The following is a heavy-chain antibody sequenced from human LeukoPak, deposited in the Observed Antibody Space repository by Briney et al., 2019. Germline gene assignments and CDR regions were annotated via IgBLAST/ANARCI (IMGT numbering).Heavy chain of an antibody. CDR1: GFAFSRNW. D-gene: IGHD6-19*01. CDR3: ATDPDSGGWSTFDY. Sequence: GGSLRLSCAASGFAFSRNWMHWVRQAPGKGLVWVSRINSDGSDTHYADSVKGRFTISRDNAKNTLYLQMNSLRAEDTAVYYCATDPDSGGWSTFDYWGQGTLVTVSS. J-gene: IGHJ4*02. CDR2: INSDGSDT. V-gene: IGHV3-74*01.